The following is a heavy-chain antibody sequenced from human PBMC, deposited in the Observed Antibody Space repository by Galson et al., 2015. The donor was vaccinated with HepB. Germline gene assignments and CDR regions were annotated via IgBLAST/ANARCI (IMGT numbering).Heavy chain of an antibody. Sequence: SLRLSCAASGFTYSSYWMTWVRQAPGKGLEWVANIKSDGSEKYYVDSVKGRFTISRDNAKNSLSLQMDSLRDDDTAVYYCARGLAHGYWGQGTLVIVSS. V-gene: IGHV3-7*03. CDR2: IKSDGSEK. CDR3: ARGLAHGY. D-gene: IGHD5-12*01. J-gene: IGHJ4*02. CDR1: GFTYSSYW.